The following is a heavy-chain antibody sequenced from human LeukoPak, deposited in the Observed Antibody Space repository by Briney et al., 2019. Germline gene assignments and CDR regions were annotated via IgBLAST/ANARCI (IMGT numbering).Heavy chain of an antibody. D-gene: IGHD3-22*01. J-gene: IGHJ3*02. V-gene: IGHV4-4*09. CDR2: IYTSGST. CDR1: GGSLSSYY. Sequence: SETLSLTCTVSGGSLSSYYWSWIRQPPGKGLEWIGYIYTSGSTNYNPSLKSRVTISVDTSKNQFSLKLSSVTAADTAVYYCARHYDSSGEGDAFDIWGQGTMVTVSS. CDR3: ARHYDSSGEGDAFDI.